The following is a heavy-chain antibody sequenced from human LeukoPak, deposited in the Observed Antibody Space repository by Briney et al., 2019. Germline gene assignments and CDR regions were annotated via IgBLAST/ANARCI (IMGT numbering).Heavy chain of an antibody. CDR1: GDSVSSNSAA. Sequence: SQTLSLTCAISGDSVSSNSAAWNWIRQSPSRGLEWLGRTYYRSKWYNDYAVSVKSRITINPDTSKNQFSLPLNSVTPEDTAVYYCARGRGYFWSGYYTSYYYYYMDVWGKGTTVTVSS. CDR3: ARGRGYFWSGYYTSYYYYYMDV. V-gene: IGHV6-1*01. CDR2: TYYRSKWYN. D-gene: IGHD3-3*01. J-gene: IGHJ6*03.